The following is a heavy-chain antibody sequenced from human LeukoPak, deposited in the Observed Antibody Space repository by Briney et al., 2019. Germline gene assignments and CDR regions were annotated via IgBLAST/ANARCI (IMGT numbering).Heavy chain of an antibody. CDR1: GYTFTGYY. CDR3: ARGHIVVVTATDDFDY. V-gene: IGHV1-2*02. Sequence: ASVKVSCKASGYTFTGYYMHWVRQAPGQGLEWMGWINPNSGGTNYAQKFQGRVTMTRDTSISTAYMELSRLRSDDTAVYYCARGHIVVVTATDDFDYWGRGTLVTVSS. CDR2: INPNSGGT. D-gene: IGHD2-21*02. J-gene: IGHJ4*02.